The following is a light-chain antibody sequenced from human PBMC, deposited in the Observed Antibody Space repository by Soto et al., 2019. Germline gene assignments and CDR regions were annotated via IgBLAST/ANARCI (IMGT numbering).Light chain of an antibody. CDR3: QKYDSAPQT. CDR2: AAS. Sequence: DIQMTQSPSSLSASVGDTVTITCRASQGIIDYLAWYQQRPGKVPKLLIYAASTLQTGVPSRFSGSGAGTDFNLTISSLQPEDVATYYCQKYDSAPQTFGQGTKVEIK. CDR1: QGIIDY. V-gene: IGKV1-27*01. J-gene: IGKJ1*01.